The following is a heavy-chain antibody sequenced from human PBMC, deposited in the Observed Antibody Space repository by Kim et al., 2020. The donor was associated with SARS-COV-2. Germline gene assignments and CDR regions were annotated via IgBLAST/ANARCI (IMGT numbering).Heavy chain of an antibody. CDR2: IIASDGNS. Sequence: GGSLRLSCAASGFSFNNYNTDWVRQAPGKGLEWVSTIIASDGNSYYADSVRGRFTISRDNSNSMVYLQMNALRADDTAVYHCVRQGLDVCGQGATVAI. CDR1: GFSFNNYN. J-gene: IGHJ6*02. CDR3: VRQGLDV. V-gene: IGHV3-23*01.